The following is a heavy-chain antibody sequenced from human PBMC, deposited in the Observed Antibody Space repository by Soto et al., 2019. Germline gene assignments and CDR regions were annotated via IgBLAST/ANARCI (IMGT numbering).Heavy chain of an antibody. D-gene: IGHD6-19*01. CDR2: ISAYNGNT. CDR3: ARDRASSGWRYEIDY. Sequence: QVQLVQSGAEVKKPGASVKVSCKASGYTFTSYGISWVRQAPGQGLEWMGWISAYNGNTNYAQKLQGRVTMTTDTSRXTAYMELRSLRSDDTAVYYCARDRASSGWRYEIDYWGQGTLVTVSS. CDR1: GYTFTSYG. V-gene: IGHV1-18*01. J-gene: IGHJ4*02.